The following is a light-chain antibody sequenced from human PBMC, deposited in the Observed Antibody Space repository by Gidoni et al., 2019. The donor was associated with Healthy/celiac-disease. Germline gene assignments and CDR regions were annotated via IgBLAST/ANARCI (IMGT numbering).Light chain of an antibody. Sequence: PGQRVTISCSGSSSNIGINHVYWYQQLPGTAPKIVIYKNNQRPSGVPDRFSGSKSGTSASLAISGLRSGDEGDYYCAAWDDSLSGPVFGGGTKLTVL. CDR1: SSNIGINH. CDR3: AAWDDSLSGPV. V-gene: IGLV1-47*01. CDR2: KNN. J-gene: IGLJ2*01.